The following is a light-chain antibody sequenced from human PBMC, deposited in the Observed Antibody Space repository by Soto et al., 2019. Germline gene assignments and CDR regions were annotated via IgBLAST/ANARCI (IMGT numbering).Light chain of an antibody. V-gene: IGLV2-14*01. CDR3: SSPTPGSLYV. J-gene: IGLJ1*01. Sequence: QSVLTQPASVSGSPGQSVTISCTGASSDVGGYDYVSWYQQHPGKAPKLILYEVNHRPSGVSNHFSGSKSGNTASLIISGLQADDEADYYCSSPTPGSLYVFGSGTKVTVL. CDR2: EVN. CDR1: SSDVGGYDY.